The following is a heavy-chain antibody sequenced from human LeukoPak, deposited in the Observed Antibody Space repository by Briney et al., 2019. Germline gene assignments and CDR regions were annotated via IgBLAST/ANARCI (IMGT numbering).Heavy chain of an antibody. CDR3: DNRGY. Sequence: GGSLRLSCTTSGFTFRDQFITWFRQAPGTGLEWVAFIRPKSDGGTAEYAASVKGRFTMSRDDSRSIAYLDMNSLKTEDTAVYYCDNRGYWGQGTLVTVSS. CDR1: GFTFRDQF. D-gene: IGHD2/OR15-2a*01. J-gene: IGHJ4*02. V-gene: IGHV3-49*03. CDR2: IRPKSDGGTA.